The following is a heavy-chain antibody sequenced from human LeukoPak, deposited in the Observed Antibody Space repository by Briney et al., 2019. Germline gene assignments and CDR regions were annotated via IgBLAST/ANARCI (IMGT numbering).Heavy chain of an antibody. V-gene: IGHV1-69-2*01. D-gene: IGHD3-22*01. CDR3: ATVNYDSSGYSGY. CDR2: VDPEDGET. CDR1: GYTFTDYY. J-gene: IGHJ4*02. Sequence: ASVKVSCKVSGYTFTDYYMHWVQQAPGRGLEWMGLVDPEDGETIYAEKFQGRVTITADTSTDTAYMELSSLRSEDTDVYYCATVNYDSSGYSGYWGQGTLVTVSS.